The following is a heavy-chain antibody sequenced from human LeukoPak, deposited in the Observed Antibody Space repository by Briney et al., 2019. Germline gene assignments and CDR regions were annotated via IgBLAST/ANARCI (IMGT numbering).Heavy chain of an antibody. D-gene: IGHD4-17*01. J-gene: IGHJ4*02. CDR3: AIESGYGDYTFDY. Sequence: GASVKVSCKASGGTFSSYAISWVRQAPGQGLEWMGWINTNTGNPTYAQGFTGRFVFSLDTSVSTAYLQISSLKAEDTAVYYCAIESGYGDYTFDYWGQGTLVTVSS. V-gene: IGHV7-4-1*02. CDR2: INTNTGNP. CDR1: GGTFSSYA.